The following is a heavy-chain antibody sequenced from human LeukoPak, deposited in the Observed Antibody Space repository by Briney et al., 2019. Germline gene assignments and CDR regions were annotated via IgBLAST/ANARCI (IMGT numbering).Heavy chain of an antibody. CDR1: EFTLSTHG. Sequence: GGSLRLSCAASEFTLSTHGLSWVRQAPGKRLEWVSTVTSRRGTHYTDSVQGRFNTSRDNSENTFVLEMNSLRAEDTAVYYCATTRPYGTTWAGAFEDWGQGTPVTVSS. D-gene: IGHD6-19*01. J-gene: IGHJ4*01. CDR3: ATTRPYGTTWAGAFED. V-gene: IGHV3-23*01. CDR2: VTSRRGT.